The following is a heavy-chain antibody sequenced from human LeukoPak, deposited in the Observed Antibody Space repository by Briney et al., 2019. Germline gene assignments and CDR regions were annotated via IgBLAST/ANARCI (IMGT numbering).Heavy chain of an antibody. CDR1: GFTFSSYS. CDR3: ARAGRRSSTSCYAWFDP. D-gene: IGHD2-2*01. J-gene: IGHJ5*02. Sequence: GGSLRLSCAASGFTFSSYSMNWVRQAPGKGLEWVSSISSSSSYIYYADSVKGRFTISRDNAKNSLYLQMNSLRAEDTAVYYCARAGRRSSTSCYAWFDPWGQGTLVTVSS. V-gene: IGHV3-21*01. CDR2: ISSSSSYI.